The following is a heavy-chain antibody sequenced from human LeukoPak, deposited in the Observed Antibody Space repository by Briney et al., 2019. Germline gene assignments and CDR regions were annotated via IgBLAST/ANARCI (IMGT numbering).Heavy chain of an antibody. D-gene: IGHD2-15*01. Sequence: SQTLSLTCTVSGGSISSGGYYWSWIRQPPGKGLEWIGYIYHSGSTYYNPSLKSRVTISVDRSKYQFSLKLSSVTAADTAVYYCARDRGYCSGGSCYQSLHFDYWGQGTLVTVSS. CDR1: GGSISSGGYY. V-gene: IGHV4-30-2*01. CDR3: ARDRGYCSGGSCYQSLHFDY. CDR2: IYHSGST. J-gene: IGHJ4*02.